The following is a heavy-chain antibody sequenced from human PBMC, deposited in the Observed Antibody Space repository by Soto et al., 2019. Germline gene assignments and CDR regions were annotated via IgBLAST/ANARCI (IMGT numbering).Heavy chain of an antibody. Sequence: QVQLQESGPGLVKPSETLSLTCTVSGGSISSYYWSWILQPAGKGLAWIGRIYTSGSTNYNPSLKSRVTMSVDTSKTQFSLKLSSVTAADTSVYYCARDLPYYYDRSVEYYYGMDVWGQGTTVTVSS. J-gene: IGHJ6*02. D-gene: IGHD3-22*01. CDR1: GGSISSYY. V-gene: IGHV4-4*07. CDR3: ARDLPYYYDRSVEYYYGMDV. CDR2: IYTSGST.